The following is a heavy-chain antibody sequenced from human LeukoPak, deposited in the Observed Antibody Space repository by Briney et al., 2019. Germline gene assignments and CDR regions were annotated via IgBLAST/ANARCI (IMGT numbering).Heavy chain of an antibody. CDR1: GFTFSSYS. V-gene: IGHV3-48*01. CDR3: ARDLTTVTTGNY. CDR2: ISSSSSTI. Sequence: PGGSLRLSXAASGFTFSSYSMNWVRQTPGKGLEWLSYISSSSSTIYYADSVKGRFTISRDNAKNSLYLQMNSLRAEDTAVYYCARDLTTVTTGNYWGQGTLVTVSS. J-gene: IGHJ4*02. D-gene: IGHD4-11*01.